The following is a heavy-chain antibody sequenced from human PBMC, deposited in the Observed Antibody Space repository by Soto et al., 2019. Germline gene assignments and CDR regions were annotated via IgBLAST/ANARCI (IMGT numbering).Heavy chain of an antibody. CDR2: INSDGSTT. Sequence: TGGSLRLSCAASGFTFSGYWMHWVRQVPGKGLVWVSRINSDGSTTTYADSVKGRFTMSRDNAKNTLYLQMSSLRAEDTAVYYCARDYGYGGASSLPHYFDHWGQGTPVTVSS. CDR3: ARDYGYGGASSLPHYFDH. CDR1: GFTFSGYW. V-gene: IGHV3-74*01. D-gene: IGHD6-13*01. J-gene: IGHJ4*02.